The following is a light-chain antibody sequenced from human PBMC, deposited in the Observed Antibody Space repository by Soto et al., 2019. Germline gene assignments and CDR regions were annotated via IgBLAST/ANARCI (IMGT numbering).Light chain of an antibody. V-gene: IGKV3-20*01. CDR3: QQYGSSPALT. J-gene: IGKJ4*01. CDR1: QSVSSSF. Sequence: EVVLTQSPGTLSLSPGGRATLSCRASQSVSSSFLACYQQTPGQHPRTLIHGASSRATGIPDRFSGSGSGTDFTLTIHRLEPEDFAVYSCQQYGSSPALTFGGGTKVDI. CDR2: GAS.